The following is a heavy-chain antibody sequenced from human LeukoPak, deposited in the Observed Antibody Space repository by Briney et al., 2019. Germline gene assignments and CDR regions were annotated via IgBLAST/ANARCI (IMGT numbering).Heavy chain of an antibody. V-gene: IGHV4-34*01. CDR3: ARGITIFGVAPGY. CDR2: INHSGST. Sequence: SETLSLTCAVYGGSFSGYYWSWIRQPPGKGLEWIGEINHSGSTNYNLSLKSRVTISVDTSKNQFSLKLSSVTAADTAVYYCARGITIFGVAPGYWGQGTLVTVSS. CDR1: GGSFSGYY. D-gene: IGHD3-3*01. J-gene: IGHJ4*02.